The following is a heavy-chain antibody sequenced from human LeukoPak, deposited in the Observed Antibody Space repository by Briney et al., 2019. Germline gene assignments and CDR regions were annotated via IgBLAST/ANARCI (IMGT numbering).Heavy chain of an antibody. Sequence: GGSLRLSCAASGFTFSGYAMSWVRQAPGKGLEWVSAISGSGGSTYYADSVKGRFTISRDNSKNTLYLQMNSLRAEDTAVYYCARDDDFWSGYYRDWGQGTLVTVSS. CDR2: ISGSGGST. CDR3: ARDDDFWSGYYRD. V-gene: IGHV3-23*01. D-gene: IGHD3-3*01. J-gene: IGHJ4*02. CDR1: GFTFSGYA.